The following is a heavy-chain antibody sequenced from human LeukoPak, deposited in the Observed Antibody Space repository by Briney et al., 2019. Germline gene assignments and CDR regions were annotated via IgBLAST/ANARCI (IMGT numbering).Heavy chain of an antibody. CDR3: ARGTGTTAYFDY. J-gene: IGHJ4*02. V-gene: IGHV3-11*06. CDR2: ISGSSGHT. CDR1: GFTFSDYY. Sequence: GGSLRLSCAASGFTFSDYYMSWVRQAPGKGLEWVSYISGSSGHTKYADSVKGRFTISRDNAKNSLYLQVNSLRAEDTAVYYCARGTGTTAYFDYRGQGTPVTVSS. D-gene: IGHD1-1*01.